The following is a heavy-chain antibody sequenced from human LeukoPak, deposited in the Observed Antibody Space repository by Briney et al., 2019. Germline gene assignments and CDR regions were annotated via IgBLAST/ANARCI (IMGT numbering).Heavy chain of an antibody. CDR3: ANLHCGSDCYPYYFDY. Sequence: GVSLRLSCAASGFTFSSYAMSWVRQAPGKGLEWVSAISGSGGSTYYADSVKGRFTISRDNSKNTLYLQMNSLRAEDTAVYYCANLHCGSDCYPYYFDYWGQGTLVTVSS. CDR2: ISGSGGST. J-gene: IGHJ4*02. D-gene: IGHD2-21*02. V-gene: IGHV3-23*01. CDR1: GFTFSSYA.